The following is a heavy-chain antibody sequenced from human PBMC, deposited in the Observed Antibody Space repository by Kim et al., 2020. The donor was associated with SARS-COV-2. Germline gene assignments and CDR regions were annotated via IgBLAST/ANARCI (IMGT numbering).Heavy chain of an antibody. Sequence: GGSLRLSCAASGFTFSSYWMSWVRQAPGKGLEWVANIKQDGSEKYYVDSVKGRFTISRDNAKNSLYLQMNSLRAEDTAVYYCARGRGLYDFWSGGYDAFDIWGQGTMVTVSS. V-gene: IGHV3-7*01. CDR3: ARGRGLYDFWSGGYDAFDI. CDR1: GFTFSSYW. D-gene: IGHD3-3*01. CDR2: IKQDGSEK. J-gene: IGHJ3*02.